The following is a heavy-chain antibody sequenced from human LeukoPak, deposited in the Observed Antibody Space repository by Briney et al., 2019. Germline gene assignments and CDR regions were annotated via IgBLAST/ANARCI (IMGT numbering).Heavy chain of an antibody. V-gene: IGHV4-59*12. CDR2: IYYSGST. J-gene: IGHJ4*02. Sequence: SETLSLTCTVSGSSISSYYWSWIRQPPGKGLEWIGYIYYSGSTNYNPSLKSRVTISVDTSKNQFSLKLSSVTAADTAVYYCAREDSSGYYSLYFDYWGQGTLVTVSS. D-gene: IGHD3-22*01. CDR3: AREDSSGYYSLYFDY. CDR1: GSSISSYY.